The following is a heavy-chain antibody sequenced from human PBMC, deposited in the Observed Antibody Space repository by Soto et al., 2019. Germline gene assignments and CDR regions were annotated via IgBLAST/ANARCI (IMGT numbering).Heavy chain of an antibody. Sequence: SGGSLRLSCAASGFTFSSYGMHWVRQAPGKGLEWVAVISYDGSNKYYADSVKGRFTISRDNSKNTLYLQWSSLRASDTAMYYCARQIYDSDTGPNFQCYFDSWGQGTPVTVSS. D-gene: IGHD3-22*01. CDR2: ISYDGSNK. J-gene: IGHJ4*02. CDR3: ARQIYDSDTGPNFQCYFDS. V-gene: IGHV3-30*03. CDR1: GFTFSSYG.